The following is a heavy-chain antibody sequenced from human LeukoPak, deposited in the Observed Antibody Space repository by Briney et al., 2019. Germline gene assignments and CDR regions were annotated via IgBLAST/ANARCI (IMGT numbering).Heavy chain of an antibody. D-gene: IGHD1-26*01. CDR2: INNYDAKT. CDR1: GYSFASYG. CDR3: AREVDSGGFRPEGY. J-gene: IGHJ4*02. Sequence: AAVKVSCRASGYSFASYGFSWVRQAPGQGLEWMGWINNYDAKTNYAQKFQGRVTLTTDISTSTGYMELRSLRSDDTAVYYCAREVDSGGFRPEGYWGQGTQLTVSS. V-gene: IGHV1-18*01.